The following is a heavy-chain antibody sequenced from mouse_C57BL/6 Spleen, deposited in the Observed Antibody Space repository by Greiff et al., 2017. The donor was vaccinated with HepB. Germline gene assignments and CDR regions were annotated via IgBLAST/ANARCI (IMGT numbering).Heavy chain of an antibody. CDR3: ARNAYGYGAMDY. V-gene: IGHV7-1*01. Sequence: EVKVVESGGGLVQSGRSLRLSCATSGFTFSDFYMEWVRQATGKGLEWIAAIRNKANDYTTEYSVSVKGRFIVSRDTSQSILYLQMNALRAEDTAIYYCARNAYGYGAMDYWGQGTSVTVSS. D-gene: IGHD2-2*01. J-gene: IGHJ4*01. CDR1: GFTFSDFY. CDR2: IRNKANDYTT.